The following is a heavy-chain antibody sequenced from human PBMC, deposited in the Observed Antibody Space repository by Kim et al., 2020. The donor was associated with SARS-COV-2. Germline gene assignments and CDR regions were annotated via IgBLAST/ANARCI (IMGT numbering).Heavy chain of an antibody. V-gene: IGHV3-15*01. CDR1: GFTFSNAW. J-gene: IGHJ5*02. D-gene: IGHD3-10*01. CDR2: IKSKTDGGTT. Sequence: GGSLRLSCAASGFTFSNAWMSWVRQAPGKGLEWVGHIKSKTDGGTTDYAAPVKGRFTISRDDSKNTLYLQMNSLKTEDTAVYYCTTEHAPRITMVRANWFDPWGQGTLVTVSS. CDR3: TTEHAPRITMVRANWFDP.